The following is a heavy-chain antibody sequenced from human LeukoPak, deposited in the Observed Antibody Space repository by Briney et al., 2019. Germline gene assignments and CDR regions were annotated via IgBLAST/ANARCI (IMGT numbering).Heavy chain of an antibody. CDR2: ISAHNGNT. Sequence: GASVKVSCKASGYTFTSYGISWVRQAPGQGLEWMGWISAHNGNTNYAQKLQGRVTMTTDTSTSTAYMELRSLRSDDTAVYYCARDPIYSYDQTDAFDIWGQGTVVTVSS. CDR3: ARDPIYSYDQTDAFDI. J-gene: IGHJ3*02. V-gene: IGHV1-18*01. D-gene: IGHD5-18*01. CDR1: GYTFTSYG.